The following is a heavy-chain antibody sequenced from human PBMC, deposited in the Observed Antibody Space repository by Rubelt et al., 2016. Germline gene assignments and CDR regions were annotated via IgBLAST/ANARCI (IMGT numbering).Heavy chain of an antibody. CDR1: GGSISSTSYY. J-gene: IGHJ4*02. CDR2: IYYSEST. V-gene: IGHV4-39*01. Sequence: QLQLQESGPGLVEPSETLSLTCTVSGGSISSTSYYWGWIRQPPGKGLEWIGSIYYSESTNYKPSLKSRVTISVDTSMNQCSLKRSSVTAADTAVYYCAGPFGSRTPSDVWGQGTLVTVAS. CDR3: AGPFGSRTPSDV. D-gene: IGHD3-10*01.